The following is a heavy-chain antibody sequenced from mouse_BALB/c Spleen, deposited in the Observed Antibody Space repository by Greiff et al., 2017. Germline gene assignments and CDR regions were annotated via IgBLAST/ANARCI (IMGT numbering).Heavy chain of an antibody. CDR3: ARHEDLYDGYFYYAMDY. CDR2: FYPGSGSI. Sequence: QVQLKESGAELVKPGASVKLSCKASGYTFTEYTIHWVKQRSGQGLEWIGWFYPGSGSIKYNEKFKDKATLTADKSSSTVYMELSRLTSEDSAVYFCARHEDLYDGYFYYAMDYWGQGTSVTVSS. J-gene: IGHJ4*01. D-gene: IGHD2-3*01. CDR1: GYTFTEYT. V-gene: IGHV1-62-2*01.